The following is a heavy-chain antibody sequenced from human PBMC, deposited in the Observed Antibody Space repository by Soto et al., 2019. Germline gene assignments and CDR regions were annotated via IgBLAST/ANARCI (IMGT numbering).Heavy chain of an antibody. J-gene: IGHJ5*02. CDR3: AILKWEYGDYDL. V-gene: IGHV5-10-1*01. D-gene: IGHD4-17*01. CDR1: GYNFSNYY. CDR2: VDPSDSYT. Sequence: XESLKISCEGSGYNFSNYYISWVRHLPGKGLEWMGRVDPSDSYTNYSPSFQGHVSISADMSITTAFLLLRSLKASDSGMYYCAILKWEYGDYDLCRQGVLVTVSS.